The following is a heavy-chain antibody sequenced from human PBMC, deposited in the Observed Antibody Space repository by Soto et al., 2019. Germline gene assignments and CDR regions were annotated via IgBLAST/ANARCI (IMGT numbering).Heavy chain of an antibody. J-gene: IGHJ6*02. CDR3: ARAPPYCSSTSCYRYYYYYGMDV. CDR2: INAGNGNT. V-gene: IGHV1-3*01. CDR1: GYTFTSYA. D-gene: IGHD2-2*01. Sequence: QVQLVQSGAEVKKPGASVKDSCKASGYTFTSYAMHWVRQAPGKRLEWMGWINAGNGNTKYSQKFQGRVTITRDTSASTAYMELSSLRTEDTAVYYCARAPPYCSSTSCYRYYYYYGMDVWGQGTTVTVSS.